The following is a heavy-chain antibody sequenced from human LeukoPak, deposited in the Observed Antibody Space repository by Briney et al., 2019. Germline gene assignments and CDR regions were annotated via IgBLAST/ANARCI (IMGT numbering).Heavy chain of an antibody. D-gene: IGHD6-19*01. CDR1: GFTFSSYS. CDR2: ISSSSYI. V-gene: IGHV3-21*01. Sequence: GGSLRLSCAASGFTFSSYSMNRVRQAPGKGLEWVSSISSSSYIYCADSVKGRFTISRDNAKNSLYLQMNSLRAEDTAVYYCAREPPSGWDPSFDYWGQGTLVTVSS. J-gene: IGHJ4*02. CDR3: AREPPSGWDPSFDY.